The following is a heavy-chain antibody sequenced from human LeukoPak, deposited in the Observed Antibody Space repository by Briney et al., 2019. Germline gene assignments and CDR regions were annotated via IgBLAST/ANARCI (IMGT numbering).Heavy chain of an antibody. CDR1: GGTFSSYA. V-gene: IGHV1-69*04. J-gene: IGHJ4*02. Sequence: SVKVSCKASGGTFSSYAISWVRQAPGQGLEWMGRIIPILGIANYAQKFQGRVTITADKSTSTAYMELSSLRSEDTAVYYCAREYSSSWSYYFDYWGQGTLVTVSS. CDR2: IIPILGIA. D-gene: IGHD6-13*01. CDR3: AREYSSSWSYYFDY.